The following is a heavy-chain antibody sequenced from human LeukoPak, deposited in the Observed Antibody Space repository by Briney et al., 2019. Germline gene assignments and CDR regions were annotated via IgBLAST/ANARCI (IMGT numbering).Heavy chain of an antibody. CDR1: GYTFTSYG. D-gene: IGHD6-13*01. Sequence: GASVKVSCKASGYTFTSYGISWVRQAPGQGLEWMGWISAYNGKTNYAQKLQGRVTMTTDTSTSTAYMEVRSLRSDDTAVYYCARDILSGQLVPFDYWGQGTLVTVSS. CDR3: ARDILSGQLVPFDY. V-gene: IGHV1-18*01. CDR2: ISAYNGKT. J-gene: IGHJ4*02.